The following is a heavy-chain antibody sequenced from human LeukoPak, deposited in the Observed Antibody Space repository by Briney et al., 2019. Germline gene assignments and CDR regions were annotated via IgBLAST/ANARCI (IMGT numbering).Heavy chain of an antibody. CDR1: GYSISSGYY. V-gene: IGHV4-38-2*02. Sequence: SETLSLTCTVSGYSISSGYYWGWIRQPPGKGLEWIGSIYHSGSTYYDPSLKSRVTISVDTSKNQFSLKLTSVTAADTAVYYCARVYYSNSYDYWYFDLWGRGTLVTVSS. J-gene: IGHJ2*01. CDR3: ARVYYSNSYDYWYFDL. D-gene: IGHD6-13*01. CDR2: IYHSGST.